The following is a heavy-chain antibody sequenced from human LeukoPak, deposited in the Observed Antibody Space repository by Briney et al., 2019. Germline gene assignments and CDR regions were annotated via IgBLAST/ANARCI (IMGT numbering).Heavy chain of an antibody. J-gene: IGHJ4*02. D-gene: IGHD3-3*01. CDR2: IDPDGGGT. CDR1: GYTFTDYY. CDR3: ARVSGRSGPFEY. V-gene: IGHV1-2*02. Sequence: ASVKVSYKASGYTFTDYYMHWVRQAPGQGLEWMGWIDPDGGGTNYAQMFQGRVTMTRDTSISTAYMELSSLRSDDTAIYYCARVSGRSGPFEYWGQGTLVTVSS.